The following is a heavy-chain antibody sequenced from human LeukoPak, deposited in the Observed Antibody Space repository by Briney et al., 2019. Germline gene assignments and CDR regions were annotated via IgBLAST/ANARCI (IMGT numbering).Heavy chain of an antibody. V-gene: IGHV1-69*06. CDR2: IIPIFGTA. CDR1: GGTFSRYA. CDR3: ATLTYDILTGYYKGYFDY. Sequence: ASVKVSCKASGGTFSRYAISWARQAPGQGLEWMGGIIPIFGTANYAQKFQGRVTITADKSTSTAYMELSSLRSEDTAVYYCATLTYDILTGYYKGYFDYWGQGTLVTVSS. J-gene: IGHJ4*02. D-gene: IGHD3-9*01.